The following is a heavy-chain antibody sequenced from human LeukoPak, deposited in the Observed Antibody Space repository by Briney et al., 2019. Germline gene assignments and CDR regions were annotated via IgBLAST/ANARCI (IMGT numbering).Heavy chain of an antibody. J-gene: IGHJ6*02. CDR1: GGSISSYY. CDR2: IYHSGNT. D-gene: IGHD3-22*01. CDR3: ARDRNYYDSSGPPYYYSALDV. Sequence: SETLSLTCTVSGGSISSYYWSWIRQPPGKGLEWIGYIYHSGNTYYNPSLKSRVTISIHNSKNQFSLKVNSVTAADTAVYYCARDRNYYDSSGPPYYYSALDVWGQGTTVAVSS. V-gene: IGHV4-59*01.